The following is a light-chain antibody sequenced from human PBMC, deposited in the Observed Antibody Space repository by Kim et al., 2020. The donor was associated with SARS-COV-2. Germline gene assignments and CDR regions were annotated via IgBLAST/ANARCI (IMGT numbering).Light chain of an antibody. CDR2: ETS. V-gene: IGKV3D-20*02. CDR1: RSVSSSS. Sequence: SARAEAPPSVGTSRSVSSSSLAWYQHKPGQAPRLLIYETSHRATGIADRFSGSRSGTDFTLNISRLEPGDFACFNWHQEDLPPWTFGQGTKVDIK. CDR3: HQEDLPPWT. J-gene: IGKJ1*01.